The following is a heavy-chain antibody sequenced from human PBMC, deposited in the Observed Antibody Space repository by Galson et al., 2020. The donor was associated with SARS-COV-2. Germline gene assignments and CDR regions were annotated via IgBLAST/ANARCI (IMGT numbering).Heavy chain of an antibody. J-gene: IGHJ3*02. CDR1: GGTFSSYA. D-gene: IGHD2-21*02. Sequence: ASVKVSCKASGGTFSSYAISWVRQAPGQGLEWMGGIIPIFGTANYAQKFQGRVTITTDESTSTAYMELSSLRSEDTAVYYCARPLVVTAISNAFDIWGQGTMVTVSS. CDR2: IIPIFGTA. CDR3: ARPLVVTAISNAFDI. V-gene: IGHV1-69*05.